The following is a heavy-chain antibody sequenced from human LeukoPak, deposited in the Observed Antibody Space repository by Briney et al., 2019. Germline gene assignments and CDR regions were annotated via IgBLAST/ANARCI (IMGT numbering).Heavy chain of an antibody. CDR2: INDNGGQR. CDR1: GFAFKNYA. CDR3: AKTQWKVGATDYFDY. Sequence: PGGSLRLSCAASGFAFKNYAMTWVRQAPGKGLKWVSNINDNGGQRHYADSVKGRFTISRDNSKNTVFLQMDSLRAEDTAVYYCAKTQWKVGATDYFDYWGQGILVTVSS. V-gene: IGHV3-23*01. D-gene: IGHD1-26*01. J-gene: IGHJ4*02.